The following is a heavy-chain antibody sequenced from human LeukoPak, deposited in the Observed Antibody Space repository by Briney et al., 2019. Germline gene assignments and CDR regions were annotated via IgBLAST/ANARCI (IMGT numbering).Heavy chain of an antibody. Sequence: PSETLSLTCTVSGGSISSYYWSWIRQPPGKGLEWIGYIYYSGSTNYNPFLKSRVTISVDTSKNQFSLKLSSVTAADTAVYYCASQRYGDSYWGQGTLVTVSS. CDR2: IYYSGST. CDR3: ASQRYGDSY. CDR1: GGSISSYY. V-gene: IGHV4-59*08. D-gene: IGHD4-17*01. J-gene: IGHJ4*02.